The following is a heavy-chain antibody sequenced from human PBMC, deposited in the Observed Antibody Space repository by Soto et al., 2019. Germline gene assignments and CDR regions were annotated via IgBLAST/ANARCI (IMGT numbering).Heavy chain of an antibody. V-gene: IGHV3-7*01. D-gene: IGHD2-15*01. CDR3: ARGFDYSLDY. Sequence: GGSLRLSCGASGFTFSTYWMLWVRQAPGKGLECVANINPDGSATLYVDSIKGRFTISRDNVGDSLYLQMNSLRAEDTAVYYCARGFDYSLDYWGQGTVVTV. CDR1: GFTFSTYW. J-gene: IGHJ4*02. CDR2: INPDGSAT.